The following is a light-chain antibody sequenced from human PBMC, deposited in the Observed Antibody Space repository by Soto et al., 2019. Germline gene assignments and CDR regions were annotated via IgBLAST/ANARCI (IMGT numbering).Light chain of an antibody. J-gene: IGKJ1*01. Sequence: DIQMTQSPSSVSASLGDRVTITCRASEGIDSWLAWYQQKPGEAPKLLISAASSLQSGVPTRFSGSGSGTEFTLTISSLQPDDFATYYCQQYMSYSFGQGTKVDIK. CDR3: QQYMSYS. CDR1: EGIDSW. CDR2: AAS. V-gene: IGKV1-12*01.